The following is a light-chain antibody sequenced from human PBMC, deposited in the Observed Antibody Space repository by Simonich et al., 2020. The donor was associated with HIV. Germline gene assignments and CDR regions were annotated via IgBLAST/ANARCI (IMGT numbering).Light chain of an antibody. Sequence: QSALPQPLSMSGSPAQAITISCTGTSSDLGSYNYVSWYQQHPGKDPKLMIYHVTNQPSGVSNRFSGSKSGNTASLTIYGLQAEDEDTYYCSSYAGSLPRWVFGGGTKLTVL. CDR3: SSYAGSLPRWV. CDR2: HVT. V-gene: IGLV2-14*03. J-gene: IGLJ3*02. CDR1: SSDLGSYNY.